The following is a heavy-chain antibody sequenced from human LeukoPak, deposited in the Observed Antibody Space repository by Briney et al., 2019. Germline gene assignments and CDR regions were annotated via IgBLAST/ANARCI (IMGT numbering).Heavy chain of an antibody. D-gene: IGHD3-3*01. CDR1: GGTFSSYA. J-gene: IGHJ6*03. V-gene: IGHV1-69*06. CDR2: IIPIFGTA. CDR3: ALSDFWSGYPWAYYYYMDV. Sequence: GASVKVSCKASGGTFSSYAISWVRQAPGQGLEWMGGIIPIFGTANYAQKFQGRVTITADKSTSTAYMELSSLRSEDTAVYYCALSDFWSGYPWAYYYYMDVWGKGTTVTVSS.